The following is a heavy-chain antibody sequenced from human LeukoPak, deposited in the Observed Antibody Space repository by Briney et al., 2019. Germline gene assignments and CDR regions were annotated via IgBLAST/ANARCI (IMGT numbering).Heavy chain of an antibody. CDR1: GGSISSYY. CDR2: IYYSGST. CDR3: ARVQWHPSYYYGMDV. Sequence: PSETLSLTCTVSGGSISSYYWSWIRQPPGKGLEWIGYIYYSGSTNYNPSLKSRVTISVDTSKNQFSLKLSSVTAADTAVYYCARVQWHPSYYYGMDVWGQGTTVTVSS. J-gene: IGHJ6*02. V-gene: IGHV4-59*01. D-gene: IGHD6-19*01.